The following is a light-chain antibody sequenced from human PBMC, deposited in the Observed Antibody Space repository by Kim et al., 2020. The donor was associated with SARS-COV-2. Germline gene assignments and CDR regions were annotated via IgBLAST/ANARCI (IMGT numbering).Light chain of an antibody. CDR2: GAS. J-gene: IGKJ2*01. CDR3: QQSYSTPYT. Sequence: DIQMTQSPSSLSTSVGDRVTITCRAGQSISNYLNWYQQKVGKAPNLLISGASSLQSGVPSRFSGSASGTYFTLTISSLQPEDFATYYCQQSYSTPYTFGQGTKLEI. CDR1: QSISNY. V-gene: IGKV1-39*01.